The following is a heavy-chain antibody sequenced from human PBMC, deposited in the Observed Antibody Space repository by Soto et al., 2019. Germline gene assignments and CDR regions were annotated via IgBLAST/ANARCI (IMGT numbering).Heavy chain of an antibody. CDR3: ARVKYTGSNSYLDY. CDR2: IYYSGST. CDR1: GGSIRNYY. Sequence: QVQLQESGPGLVKPSETLSLSCAVSGGSIRNYYWSWIRQPPGRGLEWIGHIYYSGSTNYNPSLKSRVTISVDTSKNQFSLKLSSVTAADAAVYYCARVKYTGSNSYLDYWGQGNLVTIST. D-gene: IGHD1-26*01. V-gene: IGHV4-59*01. J-gene: IGHJ4*02.